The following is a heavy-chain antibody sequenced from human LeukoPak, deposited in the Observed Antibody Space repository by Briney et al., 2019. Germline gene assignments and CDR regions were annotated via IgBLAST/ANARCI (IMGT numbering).Heavy chain of an antibody. V-gene: IGHV1-24*01. CDR2: FALEDGEK. D-gene: IGHD1-14*01. J-gene: IGHJ4*02. Sequence: ASVKVSCKVSGYTLSDLSMHWVRQAPGKGLEWMGSFALEDGEKVYAQKFQGRVTMTEDTSTDTAYMELSSLRSEDTAVYYCATAFAGNLVDDWGRGTLVTVSS. CDR3: ATAFAGNLVDD. CDR1: GYTLSDLS.